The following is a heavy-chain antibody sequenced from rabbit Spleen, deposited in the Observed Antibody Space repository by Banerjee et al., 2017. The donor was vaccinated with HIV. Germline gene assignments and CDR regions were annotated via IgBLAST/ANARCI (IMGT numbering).Heavy chain of an antibody. CDR1: GFFFSDNAV. CDR3: ARDLTDVISWNFGW. V-gene: IGHV1S45*01. Sequence: QEQLLESGGVVVKPEGSLNLSCTASGFFFSDNAVMCLVRQAPGKGLEWIACINAVTGRAVYASWAKGRFTFSKTSSTTVTLQMTSLTAADTATYFCARDLTDVISWNFGWWGQGTLVTVS. CDR2: INAVTGRA. J-gene: IGHJ4*01. D-gene: IGHD1-1*01.